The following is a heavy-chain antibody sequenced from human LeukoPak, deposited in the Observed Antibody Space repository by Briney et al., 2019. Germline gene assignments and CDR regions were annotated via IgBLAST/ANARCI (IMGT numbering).Heavy chain of an antibody. Sequence: GGSLRLSCAASGFIFTNYAVSWVRQAPGKGLEWASAVSGSGYDTYYADSMRGRFTISRDNSKSTVYLQIDGLRVEDTAVYYCARDRDYGSGSYYYGFDPWGQGTLVTVSS. CDR2: VSGSGYDT. J-gene: IGHJ5*02. CDR1: GFIFTNYA. V-gene: IGHV3-23*01. D-gene: IGHD3-10*01. CDR3: ARDRDYGSGSYYYGFDP.